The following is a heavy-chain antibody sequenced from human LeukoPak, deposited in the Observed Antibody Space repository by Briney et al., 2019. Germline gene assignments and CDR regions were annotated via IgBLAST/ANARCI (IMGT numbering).Heavy chain of an antibody. Sequence: GGSLRLSCAASGFTFRSYAMSWVRQAPGKGLEWVSALSGSGGSTSYAGSVKGRFTISRDNSNNTLYLQMNSLRAEDTAVYYCAKDQSGCSGGSCYSSFDYWGQGTLVTVSS. CDR2: LSGSGGST. CDR1: GFTFRSYA. V-gene: IGHV3-23*01. CDR3: AKDQSGCSGGSCYSSFDY. J-gene: IGHJ4*02. D-gene: IGHD2-15*01.